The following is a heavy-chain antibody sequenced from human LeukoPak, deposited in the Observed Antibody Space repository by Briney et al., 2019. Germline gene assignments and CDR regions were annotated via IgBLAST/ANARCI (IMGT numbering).Heavy chain of an antibody. V-gene: IGHV4-4*07. CDR1: GGSIRSYY. Sequence: SETLSLTCTVSGGSIRSYYWSWIRQPGGKRMEWIGRIYSSGRTNHNPSLESRVTMSIDTSKNEFSLKLSFVTAADTAVYYCARYCSGGSCYWDDYYYYGMDVWGQGTTVTVSS. CDR3: ARYCSGGSCYWDDYYYYGMDV. D-gene: IGHD2-15*01. J-gene: IGHJ6*02. CDR2: IYSSGRT.